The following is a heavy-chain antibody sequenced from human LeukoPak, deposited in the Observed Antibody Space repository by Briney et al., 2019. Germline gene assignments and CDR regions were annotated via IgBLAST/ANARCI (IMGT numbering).Heavy chain of an antibody. CDR3: ARADVPDYCYYMDV. V-gene: IGHV1-8*01. CDR1: GYTFTSYD. CDR2: MNPNSGNT. Sequence: ASVKVSCKASGYTFTSYDINWVRQATGQGLEWMGWMNPNSGNTGYAQKFQGRVTMTRNTSISTAYMELSSLRSEDTAVYYCARADVPDYCYYMDVWGKGTTVTVSS. J-gene: IGHJ6*03.